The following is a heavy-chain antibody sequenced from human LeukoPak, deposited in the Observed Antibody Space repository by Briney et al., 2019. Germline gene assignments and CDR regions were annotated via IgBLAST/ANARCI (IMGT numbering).Heavy chain of an antibody. Sequence: PGGSLRLSCAASGFTFSSYAMNWVSQAPGKGLEWVAAISSSGSYIYYGDSVKGRFTISRDNAKNSLYLQMNSLRAEDTAVYYCARAHHASTGYDTQLAFDIWGQGTMVTVSS. CDR1: GFTFSSYA. D-gene: IGHD3-22*01. CDR3: ARAHHASTGYDTQLAFDI. CDR2: ISSSGSYI. J-gene: IGHJ3*02. V-gene: IGHV3-21*01.